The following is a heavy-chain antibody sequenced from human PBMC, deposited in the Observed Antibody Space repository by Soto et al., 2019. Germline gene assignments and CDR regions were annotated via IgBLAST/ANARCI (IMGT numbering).Heavy chain of an antibody. D-gene: IGHD3-22*01. CDR1: GFTFSSYA. V-gene: IGHV3-30-3*01. CDR2: ISYDGSNK. CDR3: ARDPYDSSGYLDY. Sequence: GGSLRLSCAASGFTFSSYAMHWVRQAPGKGLEWVAVISYDGSNKYYADSVKGRFTISRDNSKNTLYLQMNSLRAEDTAVYYWARDPYDSSGYLDYWGQVTLVTVSS. J-gene: IGHJ4*02.